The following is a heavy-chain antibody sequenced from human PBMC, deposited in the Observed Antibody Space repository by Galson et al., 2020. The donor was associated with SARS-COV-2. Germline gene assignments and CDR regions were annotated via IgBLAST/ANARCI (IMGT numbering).Heavy chain of an antibody. CDR2: ISYAGSNK. Sequence: QLGESLKISCAASGFTFSSYAMHWVRQAPGKGLEWVAVISYAGSNKYYADSVKGRFTISRDNSKNTLYLQMNSLRAEDTAVYYCARGDYDFWSGYQYFDYWGQGTLVTVSS. J-gene: IGHJ4*02. CDR3: ARGDYDFWSGYQYFDY. V-gene: IGHV3-30*04. D-gene: IGHD3-3*01. CDR1: GFTFSSYA.